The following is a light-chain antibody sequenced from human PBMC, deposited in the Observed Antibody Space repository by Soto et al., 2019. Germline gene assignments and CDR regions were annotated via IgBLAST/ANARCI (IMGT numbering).Light chain of an antibody. V-gene: IGLV2-23*02. CDR1: SSDVGSYNL. Sequence: QSALTQPASVSGSPGQSITISCTGTSSDVGSYNLVSWYQQHPGKAPKLMIYEVSKRPSGVSNRFSGSKSGNTASQTTSGLQAEDEADYYCCSYAGSSTFLFGTGTKLTAL. CDR2: EVS. CDR3: CSYAGSSTFL. J-gene: IGLJ1*01.